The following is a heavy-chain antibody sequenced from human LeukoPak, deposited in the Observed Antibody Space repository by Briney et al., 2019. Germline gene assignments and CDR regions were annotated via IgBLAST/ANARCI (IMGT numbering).Heavy chain of an antibody. D-gene: IGHD3-22*01. CDR3: ARAPDSREGMDV. V-gene: IGHV4-34*01. CDR2: INHSGST. J-gene: IGHJ6*02. CDR1: GGSFSGYY. Sequence: SETLSLTCAVYGGSFSGYYWSWIRQPPGKGLEWIGEINHSGSTNYNPSLKRRVTISVDTSKNQFSLKLSSVTAADTAVYYCARAPDSREGMDVWGQGTTVTVSS.